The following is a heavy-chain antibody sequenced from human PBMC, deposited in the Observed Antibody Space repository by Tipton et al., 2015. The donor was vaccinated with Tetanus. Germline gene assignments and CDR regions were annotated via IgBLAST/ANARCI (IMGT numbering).Heavy chain of an antibody. CDR3: AKVPFYYGSGNLGATYFDL. CDR2: ISYDGSNK. CDR1: GFTFSSYG. J-gene: IGHJ2*01. D-gene: IGHD3-10*01. Sequence: SLRLSCAASGFTFSSYGMHWVRQAPGKGLEWVAVISYDGSNKYYADSVKGRFTISRDNSKNTLYLQMNSLRAEDTAVYYCAKVPFYYGSGNLGATYFDLWGRGTLVTVPS. V-gene: IGHV3-30*18.